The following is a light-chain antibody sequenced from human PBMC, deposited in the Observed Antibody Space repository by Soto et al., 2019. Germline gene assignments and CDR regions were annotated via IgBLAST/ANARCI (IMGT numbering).Light chain of an antibody. CDR3: QQYGGSPRT. CDR2: GAS. J-gene: IGKJ1*01. Sequence: EIVLTQSPGTLSLSPGERATLSCRAVQSINNNYLAWYQQKRGQAPRLLIYGASSRATGIPDRFSGSGSGTDFTLTISRLEPDDFAVYYCQQYGGSPRTFGQGTKVETK. CDR1: QSINNNY. V-gene: IGKV3-20*01.